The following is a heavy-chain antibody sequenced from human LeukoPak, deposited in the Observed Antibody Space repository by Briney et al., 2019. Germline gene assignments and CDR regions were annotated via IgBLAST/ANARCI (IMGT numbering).Heavy chain of an antibody. CDR1: GFTFSSYW. Sequence: PGGSLRLSCAASGFTFSSYWMHWVRQAPGKGLVWVSRINSDGSSTSYADSVKGRFTISRDNSKNTLYLQMNSLRAEDTAVYYCAKDFVEYQLLVDYWGQGTLVTVSS. CDR2: INSDGSST. V-gene: IGHV3-74*01. J-gene: IGHJ4*02. CDR3: AKDFVEYQLLVDY. D-gene: IGHD2-2*01.